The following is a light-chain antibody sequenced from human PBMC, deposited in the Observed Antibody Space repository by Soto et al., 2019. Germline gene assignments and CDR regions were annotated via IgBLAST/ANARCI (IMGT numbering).Light chain of an antibody. J-gene: IGKJ5*01. Sequence: DILMTQSPATLSLSPGGRAPLSCRASQSVSSNLAWYQQKPGQAPRRLIYGASSRATGIPDRSSGSGSGTDFTLTISRLEPEDFAVYYCQQYSTSPTFGEGTRLEIK. CDR3: QQYSTSPT. CDR1: QSVSSN. CDR2: GAS. V-gene: IGKV3-20*01.